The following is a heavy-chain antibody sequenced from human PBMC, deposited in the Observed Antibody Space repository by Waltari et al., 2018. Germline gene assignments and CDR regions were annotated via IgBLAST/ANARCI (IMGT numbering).Heavy chain of an antibody. CDR1: GYTFTSYY. Sequence: GYTFTSYYMHWVRQAPGQGLEWMGIINPSGGSTSYAQKFQGRVTMTRDTSTSTVYMELSSLRSEDTAVYYCARDLMWEGPENLFDYWGQGTLVTVSS. CDR2: INPSGGST. J-gene: IGHJ4*02. D-gene: IGHD1-26*01. V-gene: IGHV1-46*01. CDR3: ARDLMWEGPENLFDY.